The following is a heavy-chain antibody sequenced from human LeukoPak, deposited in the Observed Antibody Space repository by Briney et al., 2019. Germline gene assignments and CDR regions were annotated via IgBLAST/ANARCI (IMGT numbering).Heavy chain of an antibody. CDR3: ARDRLLEDREYNYYYYMDV. CDR2: ISSSGSTI. D-gene: IGHD3-3*01. CDR1: GFTFSSYE. J-gene: IGHJ6*03. Sequence: GGSLRLSCAASGFTFSSYEMNWVRQAPGKGLEWVSYISSSGSTIYYADSVKGRFTISRDNAKNSLYLQMNSLRVEDTAVYYCARDRLLEDREYNYYYYMDVWGKGTTVTVSS. V-gene: IGHV3-48*03.